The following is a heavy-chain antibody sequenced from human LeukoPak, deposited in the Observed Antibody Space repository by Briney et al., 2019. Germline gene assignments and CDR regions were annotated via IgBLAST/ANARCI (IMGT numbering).Heavy chain of an antibody. Sequence: SETLSLTCTVSGGSISSHYWSWIRQPPGKGLEWIGYIYYSGSTNYNPSLKSRATISVDTSKNQFSLKLSSVTAADTAVYYCARGRRFLEWLSDFDYWGQGTLVTVSS. CDR2: IYYSGST. D-gene: IGHD3-3*01. J-gene: IGHJ4*02. CDR1: GGSISSHY. V-gene: IGHV4-59*11. CDR3: ARGRRFLEWLSDFDY.